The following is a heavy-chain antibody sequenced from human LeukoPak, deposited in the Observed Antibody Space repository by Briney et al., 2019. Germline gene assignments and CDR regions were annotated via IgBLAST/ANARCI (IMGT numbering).Heavy chain of an antibody. J-gene: IGHJ4*02. CDR2: IRYDGSIK. V-gene: IGHV3-30*02. Sequence: QPGGSLRLSCAASGFTFSDYGMQWVRQAPGKGLEWVAFIRYDGSIKHYADFVKGRFTISRDNSKNTLYLQINSLRAEDTAVYYCANGPQYNTLTGYYKVRSHLDYWGQGTLVTVSS. D-gene: IGHD3-9*01. CDR3: ANGPQYNTLTGYYKVRSHLDY. CDR1: GFTFSDYG.